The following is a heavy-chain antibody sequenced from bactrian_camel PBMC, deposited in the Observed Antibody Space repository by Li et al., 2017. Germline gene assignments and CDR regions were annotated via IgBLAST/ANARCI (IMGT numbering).Heavy chain of an antibody. Sequence: HVQLVESGGGSVQAGGSLRLSCVANGMTYTICNMGWYRQPHGKGRELVARIGSDNATEYVDSVKGRFTISQDNAKNTVHLRMNSLKPEDTATYWCAARFSKWPRALGRDECQFSAERYNLRGQGTQVTVS. D-gene: IGHD7*01. CDR2: IGSDNAT. J-gene: IGHJ4*01. V-gene: IGHV3S53*01. CDR3: AARFSKWPRALGRDECQFSAERYNL. CDR1: GMTYTICN.